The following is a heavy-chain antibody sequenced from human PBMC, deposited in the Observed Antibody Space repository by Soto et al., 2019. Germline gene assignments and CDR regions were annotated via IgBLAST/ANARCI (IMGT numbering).Heavy chain of an antibody. D-gene: IGHD2-21*02. CDR2: INPSGGST. Sequence: ASVTVSCAASGYTFTSYYMHWVRPAHGQGLEWMGIINPSGGSTSYAQKFQGRVTMTRDTSTSTVYMELSSLRSEDTAVYYCARDVYCGGDCYQPYFDYWGQGTLVTVSS. V-gene: IGHV1-46*01. CDR1: GYTFTSYY. J-gene: IGHJ4*02. CDR3: ARDVYCGGDCYQPYFDY.